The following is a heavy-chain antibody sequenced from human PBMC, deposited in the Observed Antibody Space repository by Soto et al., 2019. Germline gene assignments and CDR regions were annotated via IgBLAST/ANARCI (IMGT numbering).Heavy chain of an antibody. D-gene: IGHD3-10*01. Sequence: QVQLQESGPGLVKPSETLSLTCIVSGVSISNYYWSWLRQPPGKGLEWIGYLYYSGNTNYNPSLKSRVTISVDTSKSQFSLELSSVTTADTAVYYCARARYYGSGNIGFDPWGQGTLVTVSS. CDR2: LYYSGNT. CDR3: ARARYYGSGNIGFDP. CDR1: GVSISNYY. J-gene: IGHJ5*02. V-gene: IGHV4-59*01.